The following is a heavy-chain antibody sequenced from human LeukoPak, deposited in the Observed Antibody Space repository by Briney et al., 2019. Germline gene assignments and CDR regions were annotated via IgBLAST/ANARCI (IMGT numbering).Heavy chain of an antibody. CDR2: MYSSGST. CDR1: GVSISSYY. Sequence: PSETLSLTCTVSGVSISSYYWSWIRQPPGKGLEWIGYMYSSGSTNYTPSPKSRVTISGDTSKNQFSLKLTSVTAADTAVYYCARERIRPSLGSDAFDIWGQGTMVTVSS. D-gene: IGHD3-3*02. J-gene: IGHJ3*02. CDR3: ARERIRPSLGSDAFDI. V-gene: IGHV4-59*12.